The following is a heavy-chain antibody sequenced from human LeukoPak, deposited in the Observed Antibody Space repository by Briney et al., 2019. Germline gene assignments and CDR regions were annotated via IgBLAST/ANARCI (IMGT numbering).Heavy chain of an antibody. CDR1: GYTFISYD. CDR2: MNPNSGYT. V-gene: IGHV1-8*01. Sequence: ASVKVSCKASGYTFISYDINWVRQATGQGLEWMGWMNPNSGYTGYAQKFQGRVTMTRNTSISTAYMELSSLISEDTAVYYCARGQGFDWLMVWGQGTLVTVSS. J-gene: IGHJ4*02. CDR3: ARGQGFDWLMV. D-gene: IGHD3-9*01.